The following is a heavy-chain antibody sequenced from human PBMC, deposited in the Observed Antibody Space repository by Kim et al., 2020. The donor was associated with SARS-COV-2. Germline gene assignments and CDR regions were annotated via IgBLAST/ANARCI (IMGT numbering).Heavy chain of an antibody. J-gene: IGHJ4*02. Sequence: SGPTLVKSTQTLTLTCTFSGFSLSTSGVGVGWIRQPPGKALEWLALIYWDDDKRYSPSLKSRLTITKDTSKNEVVLIVTNMLPVDTATYYCVHLTLVCGGDCYSGEIDYWGQGILVTVSS. CDR3: VHLTLVCGGDCYSGEIDY. CDR1: GFSLSTSGVG. D-gene: IGHD2-21*02. CDR2: IYWDDDK. V-gene: IGHV2-5*02.